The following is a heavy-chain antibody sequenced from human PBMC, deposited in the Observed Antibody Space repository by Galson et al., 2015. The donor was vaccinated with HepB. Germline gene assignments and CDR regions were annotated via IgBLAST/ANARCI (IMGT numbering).Heavy chain of an antibody. V-gene: IGHV1-24*01. CDR2: FDPEDGET. J-gene: IGHJ4*02. Sequence: SCKVSGYTLTELSMHWVRQAPGKGLEWMGGFDPEDGETIYAQKFQGRVTMTEDTSTDTAYMELSSLRSEDTAVYYCATLTLIVGATTYYFDYWGQGTLVTVSS. D-gene: IGHD1-26*01. CDR3: ATLTLIVGATTYYFDY. CDR1: GYTLTELS.